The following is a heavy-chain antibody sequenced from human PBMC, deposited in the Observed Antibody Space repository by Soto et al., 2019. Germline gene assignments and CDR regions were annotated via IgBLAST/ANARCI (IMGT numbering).Heavy chain of an antibody. D-gene: IGHD3-22*01. Sequence: CAASGFTFSSYDMHWVRQATGKGLEWVSAIGTAGDPYYPGSVKGRFTISRENAKNSLYLQMNSLRAGDTAVYYCARFSYDSSGYHYGMDVWGQGTTVTVSS. J-gene: IGHJ6*02. CDR2: IGTAGDP. CDR3: ARFSYDSSGYHYGMDV. CDR1: GFTFSSYD. V-gene: IGHV3-13*05.